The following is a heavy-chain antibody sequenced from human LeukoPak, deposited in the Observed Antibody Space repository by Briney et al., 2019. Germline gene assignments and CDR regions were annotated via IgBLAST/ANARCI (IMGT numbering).Heavy chain of an antibody. CDR3: ARGVMPQLPDWFDP. CDR2: ISSGSSYI. CDR1: GFTFSSYS. V-gene: IGHV3-21*01. Sequence: GGSLRLSCAASGFTFSSYSMNWVRQAPGKGLEWVSSISSGSSYIYYADSVKGRFTISRDNAKNSLYLQMNSLRAEDTAVYYCARGVMPQLPDWFDPWGQGTLITVSS. D-gene: IGHD2-2*01. J-gene: IGHJ5*02.